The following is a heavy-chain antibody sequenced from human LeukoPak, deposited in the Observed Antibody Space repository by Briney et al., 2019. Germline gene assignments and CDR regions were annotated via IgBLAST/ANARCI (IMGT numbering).Heavy chain of an antibody. J-gene: IGHJ5*02. CDR3: ARAVLYDSSGYYRQFDP. D-gene: IGHD3-22*01. CDR2: INPSGGST. Sequence: ASVTVSCKASGYTFTSYYMHWVRQAPGQGLEWMGLINPSGGSTSYAQKFQGRVTMTRDTSTSTVYMELSSLRSEDTAVYYCARAVLYDSSGYYRQFDPWGQGTLVTVSS. CDR1: GYTFTSYY. V-gene: IGHV1-46*01.